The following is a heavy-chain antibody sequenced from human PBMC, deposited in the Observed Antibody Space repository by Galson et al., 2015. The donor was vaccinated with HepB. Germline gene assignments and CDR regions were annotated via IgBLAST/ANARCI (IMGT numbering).Heavy chain of an antibody. J-gene: IGHJ6*02. CDR2: IKQDGSEK. D-gene: IGHD3-10*01. V-gene: IGHV3-7*03. CDR3: ARDKPYMVRGVIIGFNGMDV. Sequence: SLRLSCAASGFTFSSYWMSWVRQAPGKGLEWVANIKQDGSEKYYVDSVKGRFTISRDNAKNSLYLQMNSLRAEDTAVYYCARDKPYMVRGVIIGFNGMDVWGQGTTVTVSS. CDR1: GFTFSSYW.